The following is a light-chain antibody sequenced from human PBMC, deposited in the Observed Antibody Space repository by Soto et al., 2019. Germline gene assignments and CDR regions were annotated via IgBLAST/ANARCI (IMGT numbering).Light chain of an antibody. CDR1: QSVSSSY. Sequence: EIVLTQSPGPLSLSPGERATLSCRASQSVSSSYLAWYQQKPGQAHRLLIYGASSRATGIPDRFSGSGSGTDFTLTIRRLEPEDFAVYYCQHYGSSPETFGQGTKVDIK. V-gene: IGKV3-20*01. CDR3: QHYGSSPET. J-gene: IGKJ1*01. CDR2: GAS.